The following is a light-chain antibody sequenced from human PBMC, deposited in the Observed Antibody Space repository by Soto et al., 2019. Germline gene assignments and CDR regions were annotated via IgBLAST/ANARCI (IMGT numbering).Light chain of an antibody. CDR2: DAS. Sequence: DIQMTQSPSSLSASVGDRVTITCRASQSITSYLNWFQQQPGKAPKLLIYDASSLQTGVPSRFSGSGSGTEFTLTTSSLQPDDFATYYCQYYNTFSGTFGQGTKVDIK. CDR1: QSITSY. CDR3: QYYNTFSGT. J-gene: IGKJ1*01. V-gene: IGKV1-39*01.